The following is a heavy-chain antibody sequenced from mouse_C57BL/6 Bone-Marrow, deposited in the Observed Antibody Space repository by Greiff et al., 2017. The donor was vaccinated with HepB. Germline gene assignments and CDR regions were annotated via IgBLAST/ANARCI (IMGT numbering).Heavy chain of an antibody. CDR2: ISHGGGST. J-gene: IGHJ4*01. CDR3: ARLIYYGSSTDYYAMDY. D-gene: IGHD1-1*01. CDR1: GFTFSDYY. Sequence: EVMLVESGGGLVQPGGSLKLSCAASGFTFSDYYMYWVRQTPEKRLEWVAYISHGGGSTYYPDTVKGRFTISRDNAKNTLYLQMSRLKSEDTAMYYCARLIYYGSSTDYYAMDYWGQGTSVTVSS. V-gene: IGHV5-12*01.